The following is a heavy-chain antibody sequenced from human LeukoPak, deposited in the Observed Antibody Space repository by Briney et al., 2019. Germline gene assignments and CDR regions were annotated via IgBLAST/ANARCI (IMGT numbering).Heavy chain of an antibody. CDR3: AKLSHIAAAGAYSYHALDV. J-gene: IGHJ6*02. CDR1: GGSINNNH. CDR2: VSYSGYT. Sequence: SETLSLTCTVSGGSINNNHWTWIRKPPGQGLEWIGFVSYSGYTEYNPSLNSRLTISTDTSNTRFSLRLRSVTAADTAVYYCAKLSHIAAAGAYSYHALDVWGQGTTVTVSS. V-gene: IGHV4-59*13. D-gene: IGHD6-25*01.